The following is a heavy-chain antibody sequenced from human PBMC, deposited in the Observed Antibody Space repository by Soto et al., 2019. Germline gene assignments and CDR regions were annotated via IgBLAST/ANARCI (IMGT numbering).Heavy chain of an antibody. D-gene: IGHD2-15*01. Sequence: EVQLVESGGGLVQPGGSLRLSCAASGFTVSSKYMSWVRQAPGKGLEWVSLIQSGGTTYYADSVKVRFTSSRDSSKNMLHLQMHSLRAEDTAVYYCARYDILCSGGSCYGVHMDVWGKGTAFTVSS. CDR1: GFTVSSKY. V-gene: IGHV3-66*01. CDR2: IQSGGTT. J-gene: IGHJ6*03. CDR3: ARYDILCSGGSCYGVHMDV.